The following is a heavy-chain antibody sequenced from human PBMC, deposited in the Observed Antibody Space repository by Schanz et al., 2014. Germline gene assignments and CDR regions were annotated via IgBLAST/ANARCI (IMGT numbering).Heavy chain of an antibody. Sequence: QVQLVQSGAEVKKPGASVKVSCKASGYTFTDYYIHWVRQAPGQGLEWMATINPSGGSTSFAQKFQGRVTMYRATSTSTVNMELTSLRSEDTAVYYCARDPYSASYFPSPPLYGLDVWGQGTTVTVSS. D-gene: IGHD1-26*01. CDR1: GYTFTDYY. CDR3: ARDPYSASYFPSPPLYGLDV. V-gene: IGHV1-46*01. J-gene: IGHJ6*02. CDR2: INPSGGST.